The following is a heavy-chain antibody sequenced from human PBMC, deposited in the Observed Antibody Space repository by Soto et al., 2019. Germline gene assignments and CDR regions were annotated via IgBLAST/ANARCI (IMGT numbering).Heavy chain of an antibody. Sequence: PSETLSLTCTVSGGSISSSSSYWGWIRQPPGKGLEWVGSIDYLGNTYYNTSLGSRVTISVDTSKNQFSLKLRSVSAADTAVFYCAGLYRFESSRCHLIYWGEGALVTGSS. CDR1: GGSISSSSSY. V-gene: IGHV4-39*01. J-gene: IGHJ4*02. CDR3: AGLYRFESSRCHLIY. CDR2: IDYLGNT. D-gene: IGHD3-22*01.